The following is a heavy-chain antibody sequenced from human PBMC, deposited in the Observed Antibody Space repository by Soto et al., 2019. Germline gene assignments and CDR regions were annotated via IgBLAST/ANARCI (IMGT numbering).Heavy chain of an antibody. D-gene: IGHD2-2*01. CDR1: GHTFTTYW. Sequence: GESLKISCKGSGHTFTTYWIGWVRQMPGKGLEWMGVIYPGGSDTIYSPSFQGQVTLSADKSISTAYLQWRSLQASDTAMYYCVRRPGCSTTTCYRELDYWGQGTLVTVSS. V-gene: IGHV5-51*01. CDR2: IYPGGSDT. J-gene: IGHJ4*02. CDR3: VRRPGCSTTTCYRELDY.